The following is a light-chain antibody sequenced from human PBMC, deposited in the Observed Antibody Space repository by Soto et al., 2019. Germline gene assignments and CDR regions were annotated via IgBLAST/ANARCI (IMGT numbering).Light chain of an antibody. CDR3: QQSYNAPRT. CDR2: GTS. V-gene: IGKV1-39*01. Sequence: DIQMTQSPSSLPASVGDRISITCRASQSIGNYLSWYQQKPGKAPKLLIYGTSNLQGGVPSRFSGSGSETSFTLTISCLQPEDFATYCGQQSYNAPRTFGQGTKVEIK. J-gene: IGKJ2*01. CDR1: QSIGNY.